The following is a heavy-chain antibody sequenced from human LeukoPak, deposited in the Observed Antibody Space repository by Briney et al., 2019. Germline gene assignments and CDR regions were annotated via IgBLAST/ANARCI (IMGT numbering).Heavy chain of an antibody. CDR3: ARDGPTALEWPLGAFDI. D-gene: IGHD3-3*01. J-gene: IGHJ3*02. V-gene: IGHV1-69*13. CDR2: IIPIFGTA. Sequence: SVKVSCKASGGTFSSYAISWVRQAPGQGLEWMGGIIPIFGTANYAQKFQGRVTITADESTSTAYMELSSLRSEDTAVYYCARDGPTALEWPLGAFDIWGQGTMVTVSS. CDR1: GGTFSSYA.